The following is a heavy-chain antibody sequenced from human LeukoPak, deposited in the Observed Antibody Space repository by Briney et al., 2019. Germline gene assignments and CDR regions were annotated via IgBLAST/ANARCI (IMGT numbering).Heavy chain of an antibody. V-gene: IGHV3-30*18. Sequence: PGRSLRLSCAASGFTFSNYGMYWVRQAPGKGLEWVAVISYDGSNKYYADSVKGRFTISRDNSKNTFYLQMISLRAEDTAVYYCAKDGGLTVTTHDVFDIWGQGTMVTVSS. CDR2: ISYDGSNK. CDR3: AKDGGLTVTTHDVFDI. CDR1: GFTFSNYG. D-gene: IGHD4-17*01. J-gene: IGHJ3*02.